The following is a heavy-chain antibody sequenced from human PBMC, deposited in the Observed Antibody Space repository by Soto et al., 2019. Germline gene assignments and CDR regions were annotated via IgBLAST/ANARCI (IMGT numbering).Heavy chain of an antibody. CDR2: TYYRSKWYN. D-gene: IGHD1-1*01. J-gene: IGHJ6*02. CDR1: GDSVSSNSAA. Sequence: PSQTLSLTCAISGDSVSSNSAAWNWIRQSPSRGLEWLGRTYYRSKWYNDYAVSVKSRITINPDTSKNQFSLQLNSVTTEDTAVYYRAREGQLARPGYYGLDVCGQRTTVTVSS. CDR3: AREGQLARPGYYGLDV. V-gene: IGHV6-1*01.